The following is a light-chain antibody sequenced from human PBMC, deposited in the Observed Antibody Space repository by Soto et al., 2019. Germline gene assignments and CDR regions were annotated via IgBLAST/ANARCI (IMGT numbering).Light chain of an antibody. CDR2: GAS. Sequence: EVVLTQFPATLSLSPGQSPTLSCRASQSISNYLAWYQQKPGQAPRLLIYGASTRATGIPARFSGSGSGTEFTLTISSLQSEDFAVYYCQQYNNWPRTFGQGTKVDIK. J-gene: IGKJ1*01. CDR3: QQYNNWPRT. V-gene: IGKV3-15*01. CDR1: QSISNY.